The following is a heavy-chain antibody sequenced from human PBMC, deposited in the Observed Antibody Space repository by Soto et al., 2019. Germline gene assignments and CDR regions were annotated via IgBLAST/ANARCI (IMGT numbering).Heavy chain of an antibody. J-gene: IGHJ6*02. CDR3: ARGVTSVVVSYGMDV. Sequence: TGGSLRLSCAASGFTFSSYAMHLVRQAPGKGLEWVAVISYDGSNKYYADSVKGRFTISRDNSKNTLYLQMNSLRAEDTAVYYCARGVTSVVVSYGMDVWGQGTTVTVSS. CDR1: GFTFSSYA. V-gene: IGHV3-30-3*01. D-gene: IGHD2-2*01. CDR2: ISYDGSNK.